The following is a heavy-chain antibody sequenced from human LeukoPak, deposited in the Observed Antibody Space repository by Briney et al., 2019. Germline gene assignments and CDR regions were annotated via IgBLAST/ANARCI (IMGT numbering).Heavy chain of an antibody. J-gene: IGHJ6*03. Sequence: GGSLRLSCAASGFTFSTYAMHWVRQAPGKGLEWVAVISFDGSNKHYADSVKGRFTISRDNSKNTLYLQTNSLTAEDTAVYHCARDREGYSSGWYYYYYYMDVWGKGTTVTVSS. CDR1: GFTFSTYA. CDR3: ARDREGYSSGWYYYYYYMDV. D-gene: IGHD6-19*01. V-gene: IGHV3-30*04. CDR2: ISFDGSNK.